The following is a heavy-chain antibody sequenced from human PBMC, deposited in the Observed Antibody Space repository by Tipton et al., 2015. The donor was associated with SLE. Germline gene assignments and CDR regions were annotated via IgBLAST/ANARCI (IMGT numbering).Heavy chain of an antibody. CDR1: GFTIDDYA. Sequence: SLRLSCAASGFTIDDYAMHWVRQAPGKGLEWVSGISWNSGSIGYADSVKGRFTISRDNAKNSLYLQMNSLRAEDTALYYCAKKGGSGWTGDYFDYWGQGTLVTVSS. CDR3: AKKGGSGWTGDYFDY. D-gene: IGHD6-19*01. V-gene: IGHV3-9*01. CDR2: ISWNSGSI. J-gene: IGHJ4*02.